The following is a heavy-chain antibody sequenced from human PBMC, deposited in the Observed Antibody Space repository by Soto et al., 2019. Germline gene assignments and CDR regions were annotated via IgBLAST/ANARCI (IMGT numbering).Heavy chain of an antibody. CDR1: GFTFSSFA. CDR2: ISVVGGAT. J-gene: IGHJ4*02. Sequence: PGGSLRLSCTASGFTFSSFAMSWVRQAPGKGLEWVSSISVVGGATNFADSVKGRFTISRDNSKNTLYLQMNSLRAEDTAVYYCASEYYYDSSGYYYPFDYWGQGTLVTVSS. CDR3: ASEYYYDSSGYYYPFDY. D-gene: IGHD3-22*01. V-gene: IGHV3-23*01.